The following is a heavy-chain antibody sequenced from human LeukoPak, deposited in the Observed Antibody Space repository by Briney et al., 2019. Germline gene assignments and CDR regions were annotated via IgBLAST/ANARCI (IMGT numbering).Heavy chain of an antibody. CDR2: INHSGST. CDR3: ARSPPSVWFDP. Sequence: PSETLSLTCAVYGGSFSGYYWSWIRQPPGKGLEWIGEINHSGSTNYNPSLKSRVTISVDTSKNQFSLKLSSVTAADTAVYYCARSPPSVWFDPWGQGTLGTVSS. D-gene: IGHD2-2*01. J-gene: IGHJ5*02. CDR1: GGSFSGYY. V-gene: IGHV4-34*01.